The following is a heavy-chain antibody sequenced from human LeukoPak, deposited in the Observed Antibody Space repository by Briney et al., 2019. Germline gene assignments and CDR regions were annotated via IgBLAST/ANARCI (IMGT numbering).Heavy chain of an antibody. CDR3: AREIGSHSYGPDAFDI. CDR2: ISGSGGST. V-gene: IGHV3-23*01. Sequence: GGSLRLSCAASGFTFSSYAMSWVRQAPGKGLEWVSAISGSGGSTYYADSVKGRFTISRDNSKNTLYLQMNSLRAEDTAVYYCAREIGSHSYGPDAFDIWGQGTMVTVSS. D-gene: IGHD3-10*01. CDR1: GFTFSSYA. J-gene: IGHJ3*02.